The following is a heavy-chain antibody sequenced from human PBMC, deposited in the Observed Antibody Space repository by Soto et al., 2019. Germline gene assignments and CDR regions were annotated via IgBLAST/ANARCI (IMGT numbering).Heavy chain of an antibody. D-gene: IGHD7-27*01. Sequence: QVQLVESGGSMVQPGRSLRLSSAASGFTFSSYGMHWVRQAPGKGLEWVAVISYDGSNKYYADSVKGRFTISRDNSKNTLYVQMNSLRAEDTAVYYCAKDLGHGGRGAFDIWGQGTMVTVSS. CDR2: ISYDGSNK. CDR3: AKDLGHGGRGAFDI. J-gene: IGHJ3*02. V-gene: IGHV3-30*18. CDR1: GFTFSSYG.